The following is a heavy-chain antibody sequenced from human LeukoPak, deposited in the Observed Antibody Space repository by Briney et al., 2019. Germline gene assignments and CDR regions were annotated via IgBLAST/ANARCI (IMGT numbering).Heavy chain of an antibody. CDR3: ARGRDVLRSLEGFWGFDP. J-gene: IGHJ5*02. CDR2: INPSGGST. V-gene: IGHV1-46*01. Sequence: ASVKVSCKASGYTFTSYYMHWVRQAPGQGLEWMGIINPSGGSTSYAQKFQGRVTMTRDMSTSTVYMELSSLRSEDTAVYYCARGRDVLRSLEGFWGFDPWGQGTLVTVSS. D-gene: IGHD3-3*01. CDR1: GYTFTSYY.